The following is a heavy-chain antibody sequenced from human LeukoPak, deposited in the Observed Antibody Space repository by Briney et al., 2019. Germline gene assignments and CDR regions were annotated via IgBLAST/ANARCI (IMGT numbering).Heavy chain of an antibody. CDR1: GYTFTGYY. Sequence: VASVKVSCKASGYTFTGYYMHWVRQAPGQGLEWMGIINPSGGSTSYAQIFQGRVTMTSDTSTSTVYMELSSLRSEDTAVYYCASTVTTWDAFDIWGQGTMVTVSS. V-gene: IGHV1-46*01. D-gene: IGHD4-17*01. CDR3: ASTVTTWDAFDI. CDR2: INPSGGST. J-gene: IGHJ3*02.